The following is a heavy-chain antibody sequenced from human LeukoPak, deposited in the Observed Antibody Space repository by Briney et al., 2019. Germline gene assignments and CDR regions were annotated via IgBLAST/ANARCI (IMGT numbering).Heavy chain of an antibody. J-gene: IGHJ4*02. CDR3: ARDREPRDSELDY. Sequence: GRSLRLSCAASGFTFSSYGMHWVRQAPGKGLEWVAVISYDGSNKYYADSVKGRFTISRDNSKNTLYLEMNSLRAEDTALYYCARDREPRDSELDYWGQGILVAVSS. CDR1: GFTFSSYG. V-gene: IGHV3-30*03. CDR2: ISYDGSNK. D-gene: IGHD1-26*01.